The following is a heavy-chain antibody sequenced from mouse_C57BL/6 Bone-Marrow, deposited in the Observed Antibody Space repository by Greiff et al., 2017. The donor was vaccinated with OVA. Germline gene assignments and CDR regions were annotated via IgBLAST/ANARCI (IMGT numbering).Heavy chain of an antibody. D-gene: IGHD1-1*02. Sequence: EVQLQQSGAELVRPGASVKLSCTASGFNIKDDYMHWVKQRPEQGLEWIGWIDPENGDTEYASKFQGKATITADTSSNTAYLQLSSLTSEDTAVYYCTTGGGGGPYAMDYWGQGTSVTVSS. CDR1: GFNIKDDY. CDR2: IDPENGDT. J-gene: IGHJ4*01. CDR3: TTGGGGGPYAMDY. V-gene: IGHV14-4*01.